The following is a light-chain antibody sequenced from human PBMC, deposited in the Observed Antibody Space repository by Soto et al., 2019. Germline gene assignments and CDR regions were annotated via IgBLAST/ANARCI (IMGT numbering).Light chain of an antibody. V-gene: IGLV2-14*01. CDR3: SSYTNSPALI. Sequence: QSVMTQPPSVSAAPGQKVTISCSGSSSNIGGNSVSWYQQLPGTAPKLMIYEVGNRPSGVSNRFSGSKSGNTASLTISGLQAEDEADYFCSSYTNSPALIFGGGTKVTVL. CDR1: SSNIGGNS. CDR2: EVG. J-gene: IGLJ2*01.